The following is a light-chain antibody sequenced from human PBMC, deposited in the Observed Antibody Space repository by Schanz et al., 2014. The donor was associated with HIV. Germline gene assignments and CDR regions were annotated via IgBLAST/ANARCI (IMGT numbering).Light chain of an antibody. V-gene: IGLV2-23*02. CDR3: CSYESNSRNVV. Sequence: QSALTQPPSASGSPGQSVTISCTGTSSDVGGHNLVSWYQQHPGKVPQLLIFEVTKRPSGVSYRFSGSKSGNTASLTISGLQSEDEADYYCCSYESNSRNVVFGGGTKLTVL. J-gene: IGLJ2*01. CDR1: SSDVGGHNL. CDR2: EVT.